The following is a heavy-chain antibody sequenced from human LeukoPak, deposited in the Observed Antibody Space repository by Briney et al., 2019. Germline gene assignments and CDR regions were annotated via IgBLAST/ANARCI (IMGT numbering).Heavy chain of an antibody. CDR1: GFSLSTSAVG. CDR3: VYARQDYYYYMDV. V-gene: IGHV2-5*02. J-gene: IGHJ6*03. D-gene: IGHD6-6*01. CDR2: LYWDDDK. Sequence: SGPTLVNPTQTLTLTCSFSGFSLSTSAVGVGWIRQPPGKAPGWLALLYWDDDKRYSPSLESRLTITKDASKNQVVLKMTKMDPVDTATYYCVYARQDYYYYMDVWGKGTTITVSS.